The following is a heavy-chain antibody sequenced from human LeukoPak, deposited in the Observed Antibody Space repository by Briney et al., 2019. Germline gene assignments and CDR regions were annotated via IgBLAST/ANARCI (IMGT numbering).Heavy chain of an antibody. CDR3: ARRGPLYSGSFTLYYYYYMDV. Sequence: SETLSLTCTVSGGSISSYYWSWIRQPPGKGLEWIGYIYYSGSTNYNPSLKSRVTISVDTSKNQFSLRLISVTAADTAVYYCARRGPLYSGSFTLYYYYYMDVWGKGTTVTVSS. J-gene: IGHJ6*03. CDR2: IYYSGST. CDR1: GGSISSYY. V-gene: IGHV4-59*12. D-gene: IGHD1-26*01.